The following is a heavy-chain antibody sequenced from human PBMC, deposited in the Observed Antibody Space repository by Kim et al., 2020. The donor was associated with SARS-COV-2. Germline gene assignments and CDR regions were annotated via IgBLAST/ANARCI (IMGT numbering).Heavy chain of an antibody. V-gene: IGHV4-34*01. J-gene: IGHJ4*02. CDR3: ARGGYDILTGKFGGYYFDY. D-gene: IGHD3-9*01. Sequence: SRVTISGDTSKNQCSLKLSSVTAADTAVYYCARGGYDILTGKFGGYYFDYWGQGTLVTVSS.